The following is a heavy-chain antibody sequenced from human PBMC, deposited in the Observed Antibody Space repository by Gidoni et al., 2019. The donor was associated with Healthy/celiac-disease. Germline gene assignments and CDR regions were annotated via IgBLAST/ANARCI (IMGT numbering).Heavy chain of an antibody. CDR2: IDWDDDK. Sequence: QVTLRESGPALVKPTQTLTLTCTFSGFSLSPSGMCVSWIRQPPGKALEWLALIDWDDDKYYSTSLKTRLTISKDTSKNQVVLTMTNMDPVDTATYYCARMACLGSEMATITDWGQGTLVTVSS. V-gene: IGHV2-70*01. D-gene: IGHD4-4*01. J-gene: IGHJ4*02. CDR3: ARMACLGSEMATITD. CDR1: GFSLSPSGMC.